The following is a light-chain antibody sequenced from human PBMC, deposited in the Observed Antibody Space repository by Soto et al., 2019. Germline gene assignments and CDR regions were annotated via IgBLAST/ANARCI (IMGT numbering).Light chain of an antibody. Sequence: SYDLTQPPSVSVAPGQTARITCGRNNIGSKSVHWYQQKPGQAPVVVVYDDSDRPSGIPERFSGSNSGNTATLTISRVEAGDEADYYCQVWDSSSDQIYVFGTGTKVTVL. CDR2: DDS. CDR1: NIGSKS. J-gene: IGLJ1*01. CDR3: QVWDSSSDQIYV. V-gene: IGLV3-21*02.